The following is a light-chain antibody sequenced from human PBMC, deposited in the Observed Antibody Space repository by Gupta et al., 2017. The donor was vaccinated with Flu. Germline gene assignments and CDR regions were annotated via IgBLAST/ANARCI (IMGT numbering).Light chain of an antibody. V-gene: IGKV3-20*01. CDR1: QSVRTSY. Sequence: GPLSLSPGERATLPCRASQSVRTSYLAWYQQKPGQAPRLLIYGTFNRATGVPDRFIGGGSGTEFTLTISRLEPEDFAVYSCQHYGSSPYTFGQGTKLEIK. CDR3: QHYGSSPYT. CDR2: GTF. J-gene: IGKJ2*01.